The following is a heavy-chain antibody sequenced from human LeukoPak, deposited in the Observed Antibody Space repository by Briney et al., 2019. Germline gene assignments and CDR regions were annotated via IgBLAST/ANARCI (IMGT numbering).Heavy chain of an antibody. CDR3: AKVWTAYSDDYFEY. CDR1: GFTFITYE. V-gene: IGHV3-23*01. Sequence: RTGPSLRLSYAASGFTFITYEISSVRHAPGNGLECVSSISGSGGSTNHADSVKGRFNISRDNSKNTLYLQMNGLRAEDTAVYCCAKVWTAYSDDYFEYWGQGTLVTVSS. J-gene: IGHJ4*02. D-gene: IGHD3/OR15-3a*01. CDR2: ISGSGGST.